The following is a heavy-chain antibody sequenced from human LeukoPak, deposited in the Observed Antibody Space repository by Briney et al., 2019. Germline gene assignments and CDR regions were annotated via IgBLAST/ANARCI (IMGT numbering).Heavy chain of an antibody. J-gene: IGHJ4*02. CDR2: IKRDESEK. CDR3: ARDSGGALDQ. V-gene: IGHV3-7*03. CDR1: GFTFSSYL. Sequence: GGSLRLSCAASGFTFSSYLMHWVRQAPGNSLEWVTNIKRDESEKYYADSVKGRFTISRDNAKNSLYLQMNSLSAEDSAVYYCARDSGGALDQWGQGTLVTVSS. D-gene: IGHD3-16*01.